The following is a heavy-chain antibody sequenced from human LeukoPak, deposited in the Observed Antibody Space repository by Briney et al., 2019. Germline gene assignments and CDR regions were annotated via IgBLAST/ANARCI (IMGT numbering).Heavy chain of an antibody. V-gene: IGHV4-34*01. J-gene: IGHJ6*03. D-gene: IGHD6-19*01. CDR2: INHSGST. CDR1: GGSFSGYY. CDR3: ARGVSSGSPYYYYYYYMDV. Sequence: SETLSLTCAVYGGSFSGYYWSWIRQPPGKGLEWIGEINHSGSTNYNPSLKSRVTISVDTSKNQFSLKLSSVTAADTAVYYCARGVSSGSPYYYYYYYMDVWGKGTTVTVSS.